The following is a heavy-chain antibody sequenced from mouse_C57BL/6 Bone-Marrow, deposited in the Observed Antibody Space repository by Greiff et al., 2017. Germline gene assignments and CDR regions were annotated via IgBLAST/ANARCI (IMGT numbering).Heavy chain of an antibody. CDR1: GYTFTDHI. CDR2: IYPVSGET. V-gene: IGHV1-11*01. J-gene: IGHJ2*01. CDR3: GRGGTTVVATDY. Sequence: VQLQQSGAELASPGASVTLSCKASGYTFTDHIMNWVKKRPGQGLEWIGRIYPVSGETNYNQKFIGKATFSVDRSSSTVYMVLNSLTSEDPAVYYCGRGGTTVVATDYWGQGTTLTVSS. D-gene: IGHD1-1*01.